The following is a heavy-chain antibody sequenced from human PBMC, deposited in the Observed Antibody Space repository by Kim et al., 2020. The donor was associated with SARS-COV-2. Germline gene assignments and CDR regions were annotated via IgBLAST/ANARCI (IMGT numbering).Heavy chain of an antibody. D-gene: IGHD6-19*01. CDR3: ACSPGRASGYH. Sequence: GGSLRLSCTASGFTFSWYWMHWVRQVPGKGLVWVSHINPSGSTTTYADSVKGRFTISRDNARNTFYPQMNTLRAEDTAVYYCACSPGRASGYHWGQGPL. CDR1: GFTFSWYW. V-gene: IGHV3-74*01. J-gene: IGHJ5*02. CDR2: INPSGSTT.